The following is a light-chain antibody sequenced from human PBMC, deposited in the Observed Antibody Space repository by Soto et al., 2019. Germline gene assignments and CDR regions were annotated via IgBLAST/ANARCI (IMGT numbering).Light chain of an antibody. V-gene: IGLV2-14*03. CDR2: EVS. Sequence: QSALTQPDSVSGSPGQSITISCIGTSSDVGRYNYVSWYQQHPGKAPKLIIYEVSNRPSGISNRFSGYKSGNTASLTISGLQAEDEADYYCCSYTARSTRVFGTGTKVTVL. J-gene: IGLJ1*01. CDR3: CSYTARSTRV. CDR1: SSDVGRYNY.